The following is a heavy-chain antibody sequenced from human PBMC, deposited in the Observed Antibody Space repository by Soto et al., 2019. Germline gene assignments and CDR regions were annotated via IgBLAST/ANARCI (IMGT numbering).Heavy chain of an antibody. J-gene: IGHJ4*02. CDR1: GFTFSSYG. CDR2: ISYDGSNK. V-gene: IGHV3-30*18. Sequence: QVQLVESGGGVVQPGRSLRLSCAASGFTFSSYGMQWVRQAPGKGLEWVAVISYDGSNKYYADSVKGRFTISRDNSKNTLYLQMNSLRAEDTAVYYCAKDRAYYGSVYDYWGQGTLVTVSS. CDR3: AKDRAYYGSVYDY. D-gene: IGHD3-10*01.